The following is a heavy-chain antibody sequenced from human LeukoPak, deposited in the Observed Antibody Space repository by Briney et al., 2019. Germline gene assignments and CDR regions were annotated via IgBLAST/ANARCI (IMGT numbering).Heavy chain of an antibody. CDR1: GGTFSSYA. CDR3: ARGYDSSGKVDY. Sequence: ASVKVSFKASGGTFSSYAISWVRPAPGQGLEWMGRIIPILGIANYAQKFQGRVTITADKSTSTAYMELGSLRSEDTAVYYCARGYDSSGKVDYGGQGTLVTVSS. CDR2: IIPILGIA. D-gene: IGHD3-22*01. V-gene: IGHV1-69*04. J-gene: IGHJ4*02.